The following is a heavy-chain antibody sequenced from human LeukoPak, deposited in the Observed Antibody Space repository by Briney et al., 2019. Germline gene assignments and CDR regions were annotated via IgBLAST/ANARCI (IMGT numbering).Heavy chain of an antibody. D-gene: IGHD6-19*01. CDR2: IYYSGCT. J-gene: IGHJ4*02. CDR1: GDSISSSSYY. CDR3: ARGITVTGHFDY. V-gene: IGHV4-39*01. Sequence: SETLSLTCTVSGDSISSSSYYWGWIRQPPGKGLEWIGSIYYSGCTHYTPSLKSRVTISVDTSKNQFSLKLSSVTAADTAVYYCARGITVTGHFDYWGQETLVTVSS.